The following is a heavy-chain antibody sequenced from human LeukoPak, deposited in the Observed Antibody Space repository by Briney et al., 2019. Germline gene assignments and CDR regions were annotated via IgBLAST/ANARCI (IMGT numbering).Heavy chain of an antibody. CDR2: ISGGGGST. Sequence: GGSLRLSCAASGFTFSSYAMSWVRQAPGKGLEWVSAISGGGGSTYYADSVKGRFTISRDNFKNTLYLQMNSLRAEDTAVYSCAKGGRSSWFDPWGQGTLVTVSS. V-gene: IGHV3-23*01. J-gene: IGHJ5*02. CDR3: AKGGRSSWFDP. CDR1: GFTFSSYA.